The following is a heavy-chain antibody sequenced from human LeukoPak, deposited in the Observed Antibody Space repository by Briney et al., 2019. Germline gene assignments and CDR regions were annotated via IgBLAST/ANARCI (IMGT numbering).Heavy chain of an antibody. V-gene: IGHV3-7*01. CDR1: GFTFSSYW. CDR2: IKQDGSEK. CDR3: ARDGAAAGLYFDY. D-gene: IGHD6-13*01. Sequence: GGSLRLSCAASGFTFSSYWMSWVRQAPGKGLEWVASIKQDGSEKYYVDSVKGRFTISRDNAKNSLYLQMNSLRAEDTAVYYCARDGAAAGLYFDYWGQGTLVTVSS. J-gene: IGHJ4*02.